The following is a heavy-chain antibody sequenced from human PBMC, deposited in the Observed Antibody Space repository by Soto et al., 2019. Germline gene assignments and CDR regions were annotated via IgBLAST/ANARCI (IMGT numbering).Heavy chain of an antibody. Sequence: EVQLVESGGGLVQPGGSLRLSCAASGFTFSSYSMNWVRQAPGKGLEWVSSISSSSSYIYYADSVKGRFTISRDNAKNSLYLQMNSLRAEDTAVYYCARGSGWYYFDYWGQGTLVTVSS. V-gene: IGHV3-21*01. J-gene: IGHJ4*02. CDR3: ARGSGWYYFDY. CDR1: GFTFSSYS. D-gene: IGHD6-19*01. CDR2: ISSSSSYI.